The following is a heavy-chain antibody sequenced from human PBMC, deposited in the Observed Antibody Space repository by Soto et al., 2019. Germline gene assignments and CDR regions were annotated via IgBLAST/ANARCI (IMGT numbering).Heavy chain of an antibody. CDR1: GFTFSTYT. CDR3: AQGGWLDP. J-gene: IGHJ5*02. CDR2: ISGDGDNT. V-gene: IGHV3-23*01. Sequence: EVQLLESGGGLVQPGGSLRLSCAASGFTFSTYTMTWVRQAPGKGLEWVSGISGDGDNTWYADSVKGRFSIFRDNSRNTLSLQMNSLRAEDTAMYYCAQGGWLDPWGQGTLVTVTS.